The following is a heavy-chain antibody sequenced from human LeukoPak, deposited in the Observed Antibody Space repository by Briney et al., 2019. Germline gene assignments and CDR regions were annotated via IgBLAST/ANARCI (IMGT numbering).Heavy chain of an antibody. D-gene: IGHD2-15*01. Sequence: SETLSLTCAVYGGSFSGYYWSWIRQPPGKGLEWIGEINHSGSTNYNPSLKSRVTISVDTSKNQFSLKLSSVTAADTAVYYCARVPEVVVEYYGLDVWGQGTTVTVSS. CDR1: GGSFSGYY. V-gene: IGHV4-34*01. J-gene: IGHJ6*02. CDR3: ARVPEVVVEYYGLDV. CDR2: INHSGST.